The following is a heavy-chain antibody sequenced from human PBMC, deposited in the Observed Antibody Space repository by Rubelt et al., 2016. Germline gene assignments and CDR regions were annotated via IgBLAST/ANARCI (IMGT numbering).Heavy chain of an antibody. D-gene: IGHD6-19*01. Sequence: RQAPGKGLEWVANIKQDGSEKYYADSVKGRFTISRDNAKNSLYLQMNSLRAEDTALYYCARSSGWPLGYYYGMDVWGQGTTVTVSS. J-gene: IGHJ6*02. V-gene: IGHV3-7*05. CDR3: ARSSGWPLGYYYGMDV. CDR2: IKQDGSEK.